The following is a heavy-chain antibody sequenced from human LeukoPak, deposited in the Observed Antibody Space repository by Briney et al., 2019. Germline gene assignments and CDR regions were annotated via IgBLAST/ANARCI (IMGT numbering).Heavy chain of an antibody. V-gene: IGHV4-59*01. CDR1: GGSISSYY. CDR2: IYYSGST. J-gene: IGHJ6*03. D-gene: IGHD4-17*01. CDR3: ARAGTTVTHYYYMDV. Sequence: SETLSLTCTVSGGSISSYYWSWIRQPPGKGLEWIGYIYYSGSTNYNPSRKSRVTISVDTSKNQFSLKLSSVTAADTAVYYCARAGTTVTHYYYMDVWGKGTTVTVSS.